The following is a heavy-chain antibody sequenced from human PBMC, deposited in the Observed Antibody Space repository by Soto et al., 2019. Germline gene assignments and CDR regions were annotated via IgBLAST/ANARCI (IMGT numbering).Heavy chain of an antibody. J-gene: IGHJ4*02. Sequence: QVQLVESGGGVVQPGRSLRLSCAASGFTFSSYAMHWVRQAPGKGLEWVAVISYDGSNKYYADSVKGRFIISRDNSKNTLYLQMNSLRAEDTAVYYCARASNGWYYDYRGQGTLVTVSS. CDR3: ARASNGWYYDY. D-gene: IGHD6-19*01. V-gene: IGHV3-30-3*01. CDR2: ISYDGSNK. CDR1: GFTFSSYA.